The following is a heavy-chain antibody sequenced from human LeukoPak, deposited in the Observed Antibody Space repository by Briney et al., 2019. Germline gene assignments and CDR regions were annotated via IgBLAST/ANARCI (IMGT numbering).Heavy chain of an antibody. CDR3: ARGAEGITIYER. Sequence: GGSLRLSCAASGFTFSSYSMNWVRQAPGKGREGVSYISSSSSTIYYADSVKGRFTISRDNAKNSLYLQMNSLRAEDTAVYYCARGAEGITIYERWGQGTLVTVSS. CDR1: GFTFSSYS. J-gene: IGHJ4*02. CDR2: ISSSSSTI. V-gene: IGHV3-48*01. D-gene: IGHD3-3*01.